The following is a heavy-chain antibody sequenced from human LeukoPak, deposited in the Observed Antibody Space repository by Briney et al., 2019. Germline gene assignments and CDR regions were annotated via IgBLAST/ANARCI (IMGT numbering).Heavy chain of an antibody. CDR1: GFTFISYW. Sequence: GGSLRLSCAASGFTFISYWMSWVRQAPGKGLEWVANIKQDGSEKYYVDSVKGRFTISRGNAKNSLYLQMNSLRAEDTAVYYCARADSSIAARLSRSSIFNYYYYMDVWGKGTTVTVSS. D-gene: IGHD6-6*01. CDR3: ARADSSIAARLSRSSIFNYYYYMDV. CDR2: IKQDGSEK. V-gene: IGHV3-7*01. J-gene: IGHJ6*03.